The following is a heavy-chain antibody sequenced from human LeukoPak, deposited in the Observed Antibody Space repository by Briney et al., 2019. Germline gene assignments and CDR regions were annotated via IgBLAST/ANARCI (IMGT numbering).Heavy chain of an antibody. D-gene: IGHD1-26*01. V-gene: IGHV3-11*01. CDR3: AREESGSRMNWFDP. Sequence: PGGPLRLSCAASGFTFSDYYMSWIRQAPGKGLEWVSYISSSGSTIYYADSVKGRFTISRDNAKNSLYLQMNSLRAEDTAVYYCAREESGSRMNWFDPWGQGTLVTVSS. CDR2: ISSSGSTI. J-gene: IGHJ5*02. CDR1: GFTFSDYY.